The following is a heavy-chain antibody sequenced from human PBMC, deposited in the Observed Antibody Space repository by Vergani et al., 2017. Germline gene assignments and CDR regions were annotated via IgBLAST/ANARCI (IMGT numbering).Heavy chain of an antibody. Sequence: VQLVESGGGVVQPGGSMRLSCAASGFTFSSYSMNWVRQAPGKGLEWVSSISSRSTYTYYADSMKGRFTISRDNAKNSLYLDMSSLRAEDTAVYYCVRDVRVSRTWGQGTLVAVSS. CDR2: ISSRSTYT. J-gene: IGHJ3*01. V-gene: IGHV3-21*02. CDR1: GFTFSSYS. CDR3: VRDVRVSRT.